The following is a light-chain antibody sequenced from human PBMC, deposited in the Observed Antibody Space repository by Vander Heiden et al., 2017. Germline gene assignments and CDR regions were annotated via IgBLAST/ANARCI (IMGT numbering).Light chain of an antibody. CDR1: NIGSET. CDR3: QVWDSFSDPYVV. Sequence: SYVLTQQPSVSVAPGKTARITCEGDNIGSETVPWYKQKPGQAPVLVVHDNSDRPSGIPERLSGSNSGNTATLTISRVEAGDEADYYCQVWDSFSDPYVVFGGGTKLTVL. V-gene: IGLV3-21*03. J-gene: IGLJ2*01. CDR2: DNS.